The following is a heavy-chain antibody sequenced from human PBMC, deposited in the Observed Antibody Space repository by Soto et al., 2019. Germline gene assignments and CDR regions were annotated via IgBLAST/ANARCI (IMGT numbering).Heavy chain of an antibody. J-gene: IGHJ5*02. D-gene: IGHD6-25*01. CDR2: IYFTGNT. CDR3: AGQTFTIAAASYGRSNWFDP. Sequence: SETLSLTCTVSGGSITSSSHFWGWVRQPPGKGLEWIGTIYFTGNTYYTPSLKSRLTMSIDTSKNEFSLRLNSVTAADTTVYYCAGQTFTIAAASYGRSNWFDPWGPGTLVTVSS. V-gene: IGHV4-39*01. CDR1: GGSITSSSHF.